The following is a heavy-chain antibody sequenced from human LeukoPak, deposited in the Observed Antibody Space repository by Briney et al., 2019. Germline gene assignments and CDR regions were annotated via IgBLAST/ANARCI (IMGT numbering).Heavy chain of an antibody. CDR3: ARDCPNERGYSYGLTWFDP. CDR2: ISSSSSYI. D-gene: IGHD5-18*01. J-gene: IGHJ5*02. Sequence: GGSLRLSCAASGFTFISYSMNWVRQAPGKGLEWVSSISSSSSYIYYADSVKGRFTISRDNAKNSLYLQMNSLRAEDTAVYYCARDCPNERGYSYGLTWFDPWGQGTLVTVSS. V-gene: IGHV3-21*01. CDR1: GFTFISYS.